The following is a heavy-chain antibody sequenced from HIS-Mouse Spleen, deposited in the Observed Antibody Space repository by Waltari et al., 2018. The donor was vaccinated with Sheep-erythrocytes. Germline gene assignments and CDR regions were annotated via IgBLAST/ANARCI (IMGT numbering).Heavy chain of an antibody. CDR2: IYYSAVT. J-gene: IGHJ2*01. CDR1: GCSISSGGYY. Sequence: QVQLQESGPGLVKPSQTLSLTCTVSGCSISSGGYYWSWTRQHPGTGLEWLGYIYYSAVTYYNPSVKSRVTITVATSKNQGSLKLSSVTAADTAVYYCARLITMVRGVTWYCDLWGRGTLVTVS. V-gene: IGHV4-31*03. CDR3: ARLITMVRGVTWYCDL. D-gene: IGHD3-10*01.